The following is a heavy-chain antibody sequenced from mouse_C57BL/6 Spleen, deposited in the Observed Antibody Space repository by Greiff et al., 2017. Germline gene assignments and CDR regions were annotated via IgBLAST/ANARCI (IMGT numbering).Heavy chain of an antibody. Sequence: QVQLQQPGAELVRPGSSVKLSCKASGYTFTSYWMHWVKQRPIQGLEWIGNIDPSDSETHYNQKFKDKATLTVDKSSSTAYMQLSSLTSEDSAVYYCARGNDYDGTYYAMDYWGQGTSVTVSS. CDR3: ARGNDYDGTYYAMDY. V-gene: IGHV1-52*01. J-gene: IGHJ4*01. D-gene: IGHD2-4*01. CDR2: IDPSDSET. CDR1: GYTFTSYW.